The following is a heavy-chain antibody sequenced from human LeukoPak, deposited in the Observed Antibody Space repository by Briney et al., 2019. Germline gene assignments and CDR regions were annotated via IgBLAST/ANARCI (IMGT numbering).Heavy chain of an antibody. V-gene: IGHV4-61*02. D-gene: IGHD3-22*01. CDR1: GRSISSSTYY. CDR2: IYTTGST. J-gene: IGHJ4*02. Sequence: SQTMSLTCTVYGRSISSSTYYWTWIRQPAGKGLEWIGRIYTTGSTNYNPSLKSRVTMSTDTSKNQCSLKLSSVTAADTAVYYCARVTTGGYYNCWGQGTLVTVSS. CDR3: ARVTTGGYYNC.